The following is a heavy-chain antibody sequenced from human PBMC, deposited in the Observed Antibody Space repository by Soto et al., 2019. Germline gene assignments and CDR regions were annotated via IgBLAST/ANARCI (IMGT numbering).Heavy chain of an antibody. Sequence: QVQLQESGPGLVKPSETLSLTCTVSGGSVSSGSYYWSWIRQPPGKGLEWIGYRYYSGSTNYNPSLKSRATISVHTXKXKFALKLNSVTAADTAVYYCARDGNSGPYYYYGMAVWGQGTTVTVSS. CDR3: ARDGNSGPYYYYGMAV. CDR2: RYYSGST. J-gene: IGHJ6*02. D-gene: IGHD4-4*01. CDR1: GGSVSSGSYY. V-gene: IGHV4-61*01.